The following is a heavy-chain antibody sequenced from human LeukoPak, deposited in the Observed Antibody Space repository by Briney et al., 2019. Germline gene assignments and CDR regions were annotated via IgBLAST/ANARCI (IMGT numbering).Heavy chain of an antibody. CDR2: ISYDGSNK. Sequence: PGRSLRLSCAASGFTFSSYGIHWVRQAPGKGLEWVAVISYDGSNKYYADSVKGRFTISRDDSKNTLYLQMNSLRAEDTAVYYCAKDPPLGYYDSSGYFDYWGQGTLVTVSS. J-gene: IGHJ4*02. V-gene: IGHV3-30*18. CDR1: GFTFSSYG. CDR3: AKDPPLGYYDSSGYFDY. D-gene: IGHD3-22*01.